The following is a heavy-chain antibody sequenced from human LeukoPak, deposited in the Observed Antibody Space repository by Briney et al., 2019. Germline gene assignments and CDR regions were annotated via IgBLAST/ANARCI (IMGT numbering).Heavy chain of an antibody. J-gene: IGHJ4*02. CDR2: IRSKAYGGTT. CDR1: GFTFGDYA. V-gene: IGHV3-49*04. D-gene: IGHD3-22*01. CDR3: TRDAPPGYYDGSGYLY. Sequence: GGSLRLSCTASGFTFGDYAMSWVRQAPGKGLEWVGFIRSKAYGGTTEYAASVKGRFTISRDDSKSIAYLQMNSLKTEDTAVYYCTRDAPPGYYDGSGYLYWGQGTLVTVSS.